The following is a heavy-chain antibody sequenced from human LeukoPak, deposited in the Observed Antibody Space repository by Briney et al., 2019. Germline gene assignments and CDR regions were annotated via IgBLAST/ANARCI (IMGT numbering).Heavy chain of an antibody. J-gene: IGHJ4*02. CDR3: ARQKSAMAGFDY. V-gene: IGHV3-21*01. D-gene: IGHD2-8*01. Sequence: GGSLRLSCAASGFTFSSYSMNWVRQAPGKGLEWVSSITSSSSYIYYADSVKGRFTISRDNAKNSLYLQMDSLRAEDTAVYHCARQKSAMAGFDYWGQGTLVTVSS. CDR1: GFTFSSYS. CDR2: ITSSSSYI.